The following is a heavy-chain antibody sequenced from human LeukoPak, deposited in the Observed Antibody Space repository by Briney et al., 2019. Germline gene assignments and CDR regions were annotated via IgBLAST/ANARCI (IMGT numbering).Heavy chain of an antibody. D-gene: IGHD6-13*01. J-gene: IGHJ4*02. V-gene: IGHV1-18*01. Sequence: GASVKVSCKASGYTFTSYGISWVRQAPGQGLEWMGWISAYNGNTNYAQKLQGRVTMTTDTSTSTAYMELRSLRSDDTAVYYCARHSGFSSSLEVCDHWGQGTLVTVSS. CDR2: ISAYNGNT. CDR3: ARHSGFSSSLEVCDH. CDR1: GYTFTSYG.